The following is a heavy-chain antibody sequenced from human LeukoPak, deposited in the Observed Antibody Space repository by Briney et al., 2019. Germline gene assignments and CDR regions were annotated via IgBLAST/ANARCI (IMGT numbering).Heavy chain of an antibody. J-gene: IGHJ4*02. CDR2: ISGGSTYI. CDR3: ARGSDSSGYHDY. CDR1: GFTFSSYR. Sequence: PGGSLRLSCAASGFTFSSYRMNWVRQAPGKGLEWVSSISGGSTYIHYADSLKGRLTISRDNAKSSLSLQMNSLRAEDTAVYYCARGSDSSGYHDYWGQGTLVTVSS. D-gene: IGHD3-22*01. V-gene: IGHV3-21*01.